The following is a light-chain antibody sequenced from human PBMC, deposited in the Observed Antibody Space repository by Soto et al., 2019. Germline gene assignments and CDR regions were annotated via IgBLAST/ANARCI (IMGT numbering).Light chain of an antibody. Sequence: QSALTQPASVSGSRGQSITISCTGTTSDIGTYNYVSWYQQYPGKAPKLLIYEVTNRPSGVSDRFSGSKSGNTASLTISGLQAEDEADYYCNSYTTLSNRVFGTGTKLTVL. CDR2: EVT. CDR1: TSDIGTYNY. J-gene: IGLJ1*01. V-gene: IGLV2-14*01. CDR3: NSYTTLSNRV.